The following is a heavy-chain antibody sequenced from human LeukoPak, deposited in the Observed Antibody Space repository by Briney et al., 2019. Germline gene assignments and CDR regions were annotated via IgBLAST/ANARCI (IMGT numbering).Heavy chain of an antibody. V-gene: IGHV4-61*02. D-gene: IGHD3-9*01. CDR1: GGSISSGSYY. CDR3: ASRKRGYYDILTGYSADAFDI. CDR2: IYTSGST. Sequence: SETLSLTRTVSGGSISSGSYYWSWIRQPAGKGLEWIGRIYTSGSTNYNPSLKSRVTISVDTSKNQFSLKLSSVTAADTAVYYCASRKRGYYDILTGYSADAFDIWGQGTMVTVSS. J-gene: IGHJ3*02.